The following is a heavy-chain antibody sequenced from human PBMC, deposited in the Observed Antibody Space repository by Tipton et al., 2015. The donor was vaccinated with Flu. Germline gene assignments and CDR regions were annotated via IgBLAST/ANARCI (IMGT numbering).Heavy chain of an antibody. Sequence: TLSLTCTVSGGSISSYCWSWIRQPPGKGLEWIGHIYYSGSTNYSPSLKSRVTISRDTSTNQFSLKLSSVTAADTAVYYCARDNSLVPGAMVYWGQGILVTVSS. D-gene: IGHD2-2*01. CDR3: ARDNSLVPGAMVY. V-gene: IGHV4-59*01. CDR2: IYYSGST. J-gene: IGHJ4*02. CDR1: GGSISSYC.